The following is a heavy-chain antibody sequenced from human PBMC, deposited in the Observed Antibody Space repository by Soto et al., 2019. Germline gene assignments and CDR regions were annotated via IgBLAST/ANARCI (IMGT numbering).Heavy chain of an antibody. V-gene: IGHV1-18*04. Sequence: QVQLVQSGAEVKKPGASVRVSCKASGYTFTSYGISWVRQAPGQGLEWMGWISAYNGNTNYAQKLQGRVTMTTDTSTSTAYMELRSLRSDDTAVYYCARDLEPTHSSVAVAYDYWGQGTLVTVSS. D-gene: IGHD6-19*01. J-gene: IGHJ4*02. CDR2: ISAYNGNT. CDR1: GYTFTSYG. CDR3: ARDLEPTHSSVAVAYDY.